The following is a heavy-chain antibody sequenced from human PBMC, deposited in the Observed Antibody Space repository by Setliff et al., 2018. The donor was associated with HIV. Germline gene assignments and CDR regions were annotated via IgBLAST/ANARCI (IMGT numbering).Heavy chain of an antibody. CDR1: GYTFTTYG. Sequence: ASVKVSCKASGYTFTTYGISWVRQAPGHGLEWMGWISPNFGHTNYAQNFVGRVTMTVDTSTSRAYMELRSLRSDDTALYYCARGASLGRGGYYFDYWGQGTLVTVSS. CDR3: ARGASLGRGGYYFDY. V-gene: IGHV1-18*01. CDR2: ISPNFGHT. J-gene: IGHJ4*02. D-gene: IGHD3-3*02.